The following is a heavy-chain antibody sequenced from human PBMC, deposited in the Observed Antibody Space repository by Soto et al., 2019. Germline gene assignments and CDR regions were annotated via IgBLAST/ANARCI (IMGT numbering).Heavy chain of an antibody. V-gene: IGHV1-8*01. Sequence: GASVKVSCKASGYTFTSYDINWVRQATGQGLEWMGWMNPNSGNTGYAQKFQGRVTMTRNTSISTAYMELSSLRSEDTAVYYCARGPRITIFGVAIMKYVRTPMDVWGQGTTVTVSS. CDR3: ARGPRITIFGVAIMKYVRTPMDV. J-gene: IGHJ6*02. CDR2: MNPNSGNT. D-gene: IGHD3-3*01. CDR1: GYTFTSYD.